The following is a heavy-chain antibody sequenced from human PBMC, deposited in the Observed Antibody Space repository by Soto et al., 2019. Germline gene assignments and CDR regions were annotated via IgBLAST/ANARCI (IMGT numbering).Heavy chain of an antibody. Sequence: GSLRLCCAASGFTFNNYAMNWVRQAPGKGLEWVATISATGGSTYYADSVKGRFTISRDNSKNTLYLQMNGLRVEDTAVYYCAKDRLAGKFDYWGQGTQVTVSS. CDR3: AKDRLAGKFDY. J-gene: IGHJ4*02. V-gene: IGHV3-23*01. CDR2: ISATGGST. CDR1: GFTFNNYA.